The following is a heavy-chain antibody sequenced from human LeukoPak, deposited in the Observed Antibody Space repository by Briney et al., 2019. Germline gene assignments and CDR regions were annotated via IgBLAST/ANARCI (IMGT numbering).Heavy chain of an antibody. J-gene: IGHJ4*02. CDR1: GFTFSSYG. V-gene: IGHV3-30*18. Sequence: PGRSLRLSCAASGFTFSSYGMHWVRHAPGKGLEGVAVISYDGSNKYYADSVKGRFTISRDNSKNTLYLQMNSLRAEDTAVYYCAKDYYGSGSPLDYWGQGTLVTVSS. CDR3: AKDYYGSGSPLDY. D-gene: IGHD3-10*01. CDR2: ISYDGSNK.